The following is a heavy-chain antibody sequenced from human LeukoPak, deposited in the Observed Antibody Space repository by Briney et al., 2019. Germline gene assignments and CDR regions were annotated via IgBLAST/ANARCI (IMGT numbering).Heavy chain of an antibody. CDR2: ITPLFGTA. CDR1: GGTFSKYT. D-gene: IGHD6-13*01. V-gene: IGHV1-69*01. CDR3: AREVGYSSSWEKTSRFDP. J-gene: IGHJ5*02. Sequence: SVKVSCKASGGTFSKYTISWVRQRPGQGLEWMGGITPLFGTANYAQKFQGRVTITADESTSTAYMELSSLRSEDTAVYYCAREVGYSSSWEKTSRFDPWGQGTLVTVSS.